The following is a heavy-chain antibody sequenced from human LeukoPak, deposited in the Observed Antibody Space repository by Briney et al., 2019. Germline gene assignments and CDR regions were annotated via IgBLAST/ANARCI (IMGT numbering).Heavy chain of an antibody. Sequence: GGSLRLSCAASGFTFSSYWMHWVRQAPGKGLVWVSRINSDGSSTSYADSVKGRFTIYRDNAKNTLYPQMNSLRAEDTAVYSCARTYSSSWTGPKDYLDYWGQGTLVTVSS. V-gene: IGHV3-74*01. CDR2: INSDGSST. CDR3: ARTYSSSWTGPKDYLDY. D-gene: IGHD6-13*01. CDR1: GFTFSSYW. J-gene: IGHJ4*02.